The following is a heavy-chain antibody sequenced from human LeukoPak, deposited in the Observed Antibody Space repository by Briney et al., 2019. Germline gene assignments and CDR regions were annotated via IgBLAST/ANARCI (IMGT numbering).Heavy chain of an antibody. CDR3: ARVVDSSIFGP. D-gene: IGHD3-22*01. CDR1: GYSFTSYW. Sequence: GDSLKISCKGSGYSFTSYWIGWVRQMPGKGLEWMGIIYPGDSDTRYSPSFQGQVTISADKTISTAYLQWSSLKASDTAMYYCARVVDSSIFGPWGQGTLVTVSS. V-gene: IGHV5-51*01. CDR2: IYPGDSDT. J-gene: IGHJ5*02.